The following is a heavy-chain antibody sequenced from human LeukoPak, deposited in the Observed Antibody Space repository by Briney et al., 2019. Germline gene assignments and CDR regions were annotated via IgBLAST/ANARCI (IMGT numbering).Heavy chain of an antibody. V-gene: IGHV3-30-3*02. Sequence: GGSLRLSCAASGFTFSGYPIHWVRQAPGKGLEWVAVISYDGSNKYYADSVKGRFTISRDNSKNALYLQMNSLRAEDTAVYYCAKDPAGLRLGELSYEDYWGQGTLVTVSS. J-gene: IGHJ4*02. CDR2: ISYDGSNK. CDR3: AKDPAGLRLGELSYEDY. CDR1: GFTFSGYP. D-gene: IGHD3-16*02.